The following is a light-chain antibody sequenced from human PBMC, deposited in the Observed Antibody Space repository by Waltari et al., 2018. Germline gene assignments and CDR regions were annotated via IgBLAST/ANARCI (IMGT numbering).Light chain of an antibody. CDR3: CSYAGRYTFV. CDR2: DVN. J-gene: IGLJ1*01. CDR1: SSSVGRSSYNY. Sequence: QSALTQPRSVSGSPGQSVTISCTGSSSSVGRSSYNYFSWFQQYPGKAPKLMIYDVNKRPSGVPDRFSGSKSGNTASLTISGLQAEDEADYYCCSYAGRYTFVFGTGTTVTV. V-gene: IGLV2-11*01.